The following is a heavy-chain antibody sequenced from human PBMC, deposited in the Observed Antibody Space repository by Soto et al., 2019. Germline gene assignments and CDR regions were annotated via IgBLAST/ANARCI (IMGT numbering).Heavy chain of an antibody. Sequence: QVQLQQWGAGLLKPSDTLSLTCAVYVGSFSGYYWSSIRQPPGKGLEWIGEINHSGSTDYNPSLKSRVTIAVDTSKNQVSLKLISVTDADTAVYYCARVSWIYYYGMDVWGQGTTVTVSS. J-gene: IGHJ6*02. V-gene: IGHV4-34*01. CDR3: ARVSWIYYYGMDV. D-gene: IGHD5-12*01. CDR1: VGSFSGYY. CDR2: INHSGST.